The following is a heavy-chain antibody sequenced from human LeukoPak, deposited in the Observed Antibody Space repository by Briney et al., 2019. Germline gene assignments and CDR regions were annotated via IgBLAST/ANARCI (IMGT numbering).Heavy chain of an antibody. Sequence: SETLSLTCTVSGGSISSSSYYWGWIRQPPGKGLEWIGSIYYSGSTNYNPSLKSRVTISVDTSKNQISLKLSSVTAADTAVYYCARSYSRVHGYDIWGQGTMVTVSS. CDR1: GGSISSSSYY. V-gene: IGHV4-39*07. J-gene: IGHJ3*02. CDR3: ARSYSRVHGYDI. D-gene: IGHD1-26*01. CDR2: IYYSGST.